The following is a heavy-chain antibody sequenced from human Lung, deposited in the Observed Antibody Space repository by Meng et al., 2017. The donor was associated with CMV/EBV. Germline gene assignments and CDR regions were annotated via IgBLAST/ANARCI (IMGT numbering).Heavy chain of an antibody. J-gene: IGHJ4*02. V-gene: IGHV3-30-3*01. CDR1: GFPFSSQA. D-gene: IGHD6-19*01. CDR3: ARGQWHSLDY. Sequence: VLLWQLGGGWVRPWGSLGPSCAASGFPFSSQAMHWVRQAPGKGREWVAVISYDGSNKYYADSVKGRFTISRDNSKNTLYLQMNSLRAEDTAVYYCARGQWHSLDYWGQGTLVTVSS. CDR2: ISYDGSNK.